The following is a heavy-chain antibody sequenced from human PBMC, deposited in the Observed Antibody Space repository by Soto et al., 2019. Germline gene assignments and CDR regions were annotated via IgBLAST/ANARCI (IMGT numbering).Heavy chain of an antibody. D-gene: IGHD6-13*01. CDR1: GFTFSSCS. CDR2: ISGGSSTI. J-gene: IGHJ4*02. V-gene: IGHV3-48*02. Sequence: PGGSLRLSCAVSGFTFSSCSMNWVRQAPGKGLEWVSYISGGSSTIYYADSVKGRFTISRDNARNSLYLQMNSLRDEDTAVYYCARDSRWKFDYWGQGTLVTVSS. CDR3: ARDSRWKFDY.